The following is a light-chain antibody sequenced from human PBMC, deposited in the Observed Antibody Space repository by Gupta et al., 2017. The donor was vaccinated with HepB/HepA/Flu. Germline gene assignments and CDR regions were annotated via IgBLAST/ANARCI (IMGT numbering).Light chain of an antibody. V-gene: IGKV3-20*01. J-gene: IGKJ5*01. CDR3: QQCDSSHIT. CDR2: GAS. CDR1: QSIVSRY. Sequence: EIVLTQSPGTLSLSPGERVTLSCRPSQSIVSRYFAWYQQRPGQAPRLLIHGASTRATGIPDRFIGSGSGTDFTLTISRLEPEDFAVYYCQQCDSSHITFGQGTRLEIK.